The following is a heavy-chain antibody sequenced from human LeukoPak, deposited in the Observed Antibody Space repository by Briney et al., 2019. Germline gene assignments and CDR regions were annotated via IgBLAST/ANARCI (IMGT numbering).Heavy chain of an antibody. CDR2: IYYSGST. CDR1: GGSIMSYY. CDR3: ARDPSYCSSTSCLPAKR. Sequence: PSETLSLTCTVSGGSIMSYYWSWTRQPPGKGLEWIGYIYYSGSTNYNPSLKSRVTISVDTSKNQFSLKLSSVTAADTAVYYCARDPSYCSSTSCLPAKRWGQGTLVTVSS. V-gene: IGHV4-59*12. J-gene: IGHJ4*02. D-gene: IGHD2-2*01.